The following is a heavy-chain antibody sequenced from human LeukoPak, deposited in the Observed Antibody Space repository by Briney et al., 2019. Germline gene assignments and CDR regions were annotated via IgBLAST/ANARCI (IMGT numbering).Heavy chain of an antibody. J-gene: IGHJ3*02. CDR1: GFTFSSYW. D-gene: IGHD3-3*01. Sequence: GGSLRLSCAASGFTFSSYWMSWVRQAPGKGLEWVSDIYSGGTTYYADSVKGRFTISRDNSKNTLYLQMNSLRAEDTAVYSCARQNDYAFDIWGQGTMVTVSS. CDR2: IYSGGTT. CDR3: ARQNDYAFDI. V-gene: IGHV3-66*04.